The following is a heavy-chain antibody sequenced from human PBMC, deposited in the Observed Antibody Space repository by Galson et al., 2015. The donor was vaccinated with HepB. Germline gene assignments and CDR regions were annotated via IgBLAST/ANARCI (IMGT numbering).Heavy chain of an antibody. Sequence: SLRLSCAASGFTFSNYRMRWVRQAPGKGLEWVAKIKQDGRKKCYAHSVKGRVTISRDNAKSSLYLQMSSLRVEDTAVYYCAVRQIVEDPYDYYGMVIWGQGTTVTVSS. CDR2: IKQDGRKK. J-gene: IGHJ6*02. CDR1: GFTFSNYR. CDR3: AVRQIVEDPYDYYGMVI. D-gene: IGHD3-22*01. V-gene: IGHV3-7*05.